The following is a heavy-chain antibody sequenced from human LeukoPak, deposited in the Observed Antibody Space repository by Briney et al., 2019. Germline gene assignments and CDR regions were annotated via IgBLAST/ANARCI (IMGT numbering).Heavy chain of an antibody. CDR3: AKKVPANWGSYFDY. V-gene: IGHV3-23*01. CDR1: GFTFSSYA. Sequence: GGSLRLSCAAPGFTFSSYAMSWVRQAPGKGLEWVSAISGSGDSTYSTDSVKGRFTISRDDSKNTLYLQMNSLRAEDTAVYYCAKKVPANWGSYFDYWGQGTLATVSS. CDR2: ISGSGDST. D-gene: IGHD7-27*01. J-gene: IGHJ4*02.